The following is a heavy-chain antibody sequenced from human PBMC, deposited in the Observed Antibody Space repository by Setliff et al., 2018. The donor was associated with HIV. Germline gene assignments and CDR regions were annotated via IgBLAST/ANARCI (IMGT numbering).Heavy chain of an antibody. J-gene: IGHJ5*02. CDR3: ASRIYYYDTYRVLREEGFDP. Sequence: PSETLSLTCAVSGGSISSSNWWSWVRQPPGKGLEWIGEIYHSGSANYNPSLKSRVIISIDKSKNKFSLSLTSVTDADTAVYYCASRIYYYDTYRVLREEGFDPWGQGTLVTVSS. CDR2: IYHSGSA. V-gene: IGHV4-4*02. D-gene: IGHD3-22*01. CDR1: GGSISSSNW.